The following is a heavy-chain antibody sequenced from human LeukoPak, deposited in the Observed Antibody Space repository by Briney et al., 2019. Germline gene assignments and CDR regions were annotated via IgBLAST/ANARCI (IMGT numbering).Heavy chain of an antibody. D-gene: IGHD1-1*01. V-gene: IGHV4-34*01. CDR2: INHDGRI. CDR3: ARNRGTFVELMFDI. CDR1: GGSFSGYY. J-gene: IGHJ3*02. Sequence: PSETLSFNCAVSGGSFSGYYWGWIRQPPGQGLEWIGEINHDGRINYHSSLKSRLTISVDTTKNQFALKLSSVTAADTAVYYCARNRGTFVELMFDIWGLGTMVTVSS.